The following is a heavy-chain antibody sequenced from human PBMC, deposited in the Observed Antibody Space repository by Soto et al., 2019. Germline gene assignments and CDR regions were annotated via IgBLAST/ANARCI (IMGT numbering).Heavy chain of an antibody. CDR3: AKDSSYAVTYDA. V-gene: IGHV3-64D*08. CDR2: ISGNGGDT. J-gene: IGHJ5*02. CDR1: EFSFSNHA. D-gene: IGHD4-17*01. Sequence: EVQLVESGGGLVKPGGSLRLSCSASEFSFSNHAMHWVRQAPGKGVEYVSAISGNGGDTHYADSVKSRFTISRDNSKNSLYLQMCCLTTEVTAVYYCAKDSSYAVTYDAWRQGTLVTVSS.